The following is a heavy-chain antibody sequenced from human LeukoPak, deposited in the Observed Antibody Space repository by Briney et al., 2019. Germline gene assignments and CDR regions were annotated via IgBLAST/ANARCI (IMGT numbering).Heavy chain of an antibody. CDR1: GFTFSSYG. CDR2: IRYDGSNK. CDR3: TRDDNMVRGVFQY. J-gene: IGHJ1*01. Sequence: QSGGSLRLSCAASGFTFSSYGMHWVRQAPGKGLEWVAFIRYDGSNKYYADSVKGRFTISKDTARNSLYLQMNSLRVEDTALYYCTRDDNMVRGVFQYWGQGTLVTVSS. D-gene: IGHD3-10*01. V-gene: IGHV3-30*02.